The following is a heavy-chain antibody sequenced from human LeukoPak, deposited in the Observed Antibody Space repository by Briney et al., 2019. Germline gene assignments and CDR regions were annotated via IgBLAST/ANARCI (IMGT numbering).Heavy chain of an antibody. CDR1: GYTFTSYG. CDR2: ISAYNGNT. Sequence: ASVKVSCKASGYTFTSYGISWVRQAPGQGLEWMGWISAYNGNTNYAQKLQGRVTMTTDTSTSTAYMELRSLKSDDTAVYYCARGYGPAMVRGVIIYWGQGTLVTVSS. CDR3: ARGYGPAMVRGVIIY. D-gene: IGHD3-10*01. J-gene: IGHJ4*02. V-gene: IGHV1-18*01.